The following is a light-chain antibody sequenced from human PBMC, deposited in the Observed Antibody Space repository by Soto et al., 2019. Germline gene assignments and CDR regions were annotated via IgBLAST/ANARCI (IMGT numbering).Light chain of an antibody. CDR2: EVS. V-gene: IGLV2-8*01. CDR1: SSDVGGYNY. J-gene: IGLJ3*02. Sequence: QSALTQPPSASGSPGQSVTISCTGTSSDVGGYNYVSWYQQHPGKAPKLMIYEVSERPSGVPDRFSGSKSGNTASLTVSGHQAEDEADYYCSSYAGSNNLRVFGGGTQLTVL. CDR3: SSYAGSNNLRV.